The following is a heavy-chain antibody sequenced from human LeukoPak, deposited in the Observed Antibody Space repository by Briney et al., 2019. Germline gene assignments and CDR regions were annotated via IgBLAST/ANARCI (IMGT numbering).Heavy chain of an antibody. CDR2: ISAYNGNT. CDR1: GYTFTSYG. J-gene: IGHJ4*02. D-gene: IGHD3-22*01. CDR3: ARDLYYYDSSGHYFDY. V-gene: IGHV1-18*04. Sequence: ASVKVSCKASGYTFTSYGISWVRQAPGQGLEWMGWISAYNGNTNYAQKLQGRVTMTTDTSTSTAYMELRSLRSDDTAVYYCARDLYYYDSSGHYFDYWGQGTLVTVSS.